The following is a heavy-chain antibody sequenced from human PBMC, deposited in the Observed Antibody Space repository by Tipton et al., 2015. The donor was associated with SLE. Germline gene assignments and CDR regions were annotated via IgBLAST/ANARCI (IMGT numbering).Heavy chain of an antibody. J-gene: IGHJ4*02. D-gene: IGHD6-13*01. CDR1: GYSISSGYY. CDR3: AGIAAAGFY. V-gene: IGHV4-38-2*02. CDR2: IYHSGST. Sequence: TLSLTCTVSGYSISSGYYWGWIRQPPGKGLEWIGSIYHSGSTYYNPSFKSRVTISVDTSKNQFSLKLSSVTAADTAVYYCAGIAAAGFYWGQGTLVTVSS.